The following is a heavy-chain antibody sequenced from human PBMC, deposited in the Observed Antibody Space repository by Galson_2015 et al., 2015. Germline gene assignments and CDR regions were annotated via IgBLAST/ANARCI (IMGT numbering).Heavy chain of an antibody. V-gene: IGHV3-15*01. Sequence: SLRLSCAASGFTFSNAWMSWVRQAPGKGLEWVGRIKSKTDGGTTDYAAPVKGRFTISRDDSKNTLYLQMNSLKTEDTAVYYCTTEAPMYYYDSSGYSFDYWGQGTLVTVSS. D-gene: IGHD3-22*01. J-gene: IGHJ4*02. CDR2: IKSKTDGGTT. CDR3: TTEAPMYYYDSSGYSFDY. CDR1: GFTFSNAW.